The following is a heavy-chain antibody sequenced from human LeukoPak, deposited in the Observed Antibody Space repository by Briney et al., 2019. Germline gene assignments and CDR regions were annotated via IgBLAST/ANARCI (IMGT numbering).Heavy chain of an antibody. J-gene: IGHJ6*03. D-gene: IGHD5-18*01. Sequence: SETLSLTCTVSGGSISSGSYYWSWIRQPAGKGLEWIGRIYTTGSTNYNPSLKSRVTISVDTSKNQFSLKLSSVTAADTAVYYCARDLVGYSYASEGGDYYYYYYMDVWGKGTTVTVSS. V-gene: IGHV4-61*02. CDR1: GGSISSGSYY. CDR2: IYTTGST. CDR3: ARDLVGYSYASEGGDYYYYYYMDV.